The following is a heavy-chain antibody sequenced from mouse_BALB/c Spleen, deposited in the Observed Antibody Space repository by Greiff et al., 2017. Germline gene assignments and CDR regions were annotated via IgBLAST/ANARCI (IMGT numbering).Heavy chain of an antibody. CDR2: ISYSGST. CDR1: GYSITSDYA. V-gene: IGHV3-2*02. Sequence: EVQLQESGPGLVKPSQSLSLTCTVTGYSITSDYAWNWIRQFPGNKLEWMGYISYSGSTSYNPSLKSRISITRDTSKNQFFLQLNSVTTEDTATYYCARRVYYFDYWGQGTTLTVSS. CDR3: ARRVYYFDY. J-gene: IGHJ2*01.